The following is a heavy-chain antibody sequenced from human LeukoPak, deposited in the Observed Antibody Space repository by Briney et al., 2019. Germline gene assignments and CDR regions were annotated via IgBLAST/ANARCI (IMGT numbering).Heavy chain of an antibody. D-gene: IGHD6-19*01. CDR3: AKDHGSGRGFDY. CDR1: GFTFSTYG. CDR2: ISYDGSNK. J-gene: IGHJ4*02. Sequence: PGGSLRLSCAASGFTFSTYGIHWVRQAPGKGLEWVAVISYDGSNKYYADSVKGRFTISRDNSKNTVFLLMNSLRAEDTAVYYCAKDHGSGRGFDYWGQGTLVTVSS. V-gene: IGHV3-30*18.